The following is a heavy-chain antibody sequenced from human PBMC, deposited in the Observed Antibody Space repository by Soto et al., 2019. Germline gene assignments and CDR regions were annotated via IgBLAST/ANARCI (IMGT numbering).Heavy chain of an antibody. J-gene: IGHJ4*02. CDR3: ARDLRGGWYSRLVMSGYFDY. Sequence: PGRSLRLSCAASGFTFSSYWMSWVRQAPGKGLEWVANIKQDGSEKYYVDSVKGRFTISRDNAKSSLYLQMNSLRAEDTAVYYCARDLRGGWYSRLVMSGYFDYWGQGTLVTXSS. V-gene: IGHV3-7*01. CDR2: IKQDGSEK. CDR1: GFTFSSYW. D-gene: IGHD6-19*01.